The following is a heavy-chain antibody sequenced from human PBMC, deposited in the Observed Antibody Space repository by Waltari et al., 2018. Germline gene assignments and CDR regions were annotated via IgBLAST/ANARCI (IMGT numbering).Heavy chain of an antibody. CDR2: INAGNGNT. CDR3: ARDLYTAMDLDYDYYYYVDV. CDR1: GYTFTSYA. D-gene: IGHD5-18*01. Sequence: QVQLVQSGAEVKKPGASVKVSCKASGYTFTSYAMHWVRQAPGQRLEWMGWINAGNGNTKYSQKFQGRVTITRDTSASTAYMELSSLRSEDTAVYYCARDLYTAMDLDYDYYYYVDVWGKGTTVTVSS. J-gene: IGHJ6*03. V-gene: IGHV1-3*01.